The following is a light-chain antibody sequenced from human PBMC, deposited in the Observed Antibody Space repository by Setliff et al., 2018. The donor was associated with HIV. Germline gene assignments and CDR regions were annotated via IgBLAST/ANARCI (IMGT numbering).Light chain of an antibody. CDR1: SSDVGAYNR. J-gene: IGLJ1*01. V-gene: IGLV2-11*01. CDR3: CSHAGTFYV. CDR2: DVD. Sequence: QSALTQPPSVSGSPGQSVTISCTGTSSDVGAYNRVSWYQQHPGKPPKLIIYDVDKGPSGVPDRFSGSKSGNTASLTVSGLQAEDEAEYYCCSHAGTFYVFGTGPKVTVL.